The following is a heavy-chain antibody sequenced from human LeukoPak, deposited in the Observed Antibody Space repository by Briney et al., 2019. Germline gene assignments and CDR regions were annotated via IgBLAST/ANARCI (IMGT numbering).Heavy chain of an antibody. CDR3: AKDAYGSGSSRTLDY. J-gene: IGHJ4*02. Sequence: PGGSLRLSCAASGFTFSSYAMSWVRQTPGKGLQWVSGISGSGGSTYYADSVKGRFTIFRDNSKTTLYLQMNRLRAEDPAVYYCAKDAYGSGSSRTLDYWGQGSLVTVSS. CDR2: ISGSGGST. D-gene: IGHD3-10*01. CDR1: GFTFSSYA. V-gene: IGHV3-23*01.